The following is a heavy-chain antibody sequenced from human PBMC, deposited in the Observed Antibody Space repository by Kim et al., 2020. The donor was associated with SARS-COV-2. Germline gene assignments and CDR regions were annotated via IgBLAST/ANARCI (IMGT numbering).Heavy chain of an antibody. CDR2: IKSKTDGGTT. J-gene: IGHJ3*02. V-gene: IGHV3-15*01. D-gene: IGHD2-15*01. CDR1: GFTFSNAW. Sequence: GGSLRLSCAASGFTFSNAWMSWVRQAPGKGLEWVGRIKSKTDGGTTDYAAPVKGRFTISRDDSKNTLYLQINSLKTEDTAVYYCTTIAMVVAANWDGDDAFDIWGQGTMVTVSS. CDR3: TTIAMVVAANWDGDDAFDI.